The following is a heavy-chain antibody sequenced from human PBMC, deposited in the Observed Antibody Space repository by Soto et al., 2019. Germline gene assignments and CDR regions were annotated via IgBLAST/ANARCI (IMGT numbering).Heavy chain of an antibody. CDR1: GCSIRSYY. CDR2: IYYSGST. D-gene: IGHD3-16*01. V-gene: IGHV4-59*08. J-gene: IGHJ4*02. Sequence: SETPSPTRTVSGCSIRSYYWSWIRQPPGKGLEWIGYIYYSGSTNYNPSLKSRVTISVDTSKNQFSLKLSSVTAADTAVYYCARRWGDYFDYWGQGTLVTVS. CDR3: ARRWGDYFDY.